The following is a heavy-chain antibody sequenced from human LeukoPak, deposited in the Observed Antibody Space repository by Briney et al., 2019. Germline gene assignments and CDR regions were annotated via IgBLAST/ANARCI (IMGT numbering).Heavy chain of an antibody. D-gene: IGHD5-12*01. J-gene: IGHJ6*02. Sequence: GGSLRLSCAASGFTFSTYSMNWVRQAPGKGLEWVSSISSSSTYIYYADSVKGRFTISRDNAKNSLYLQINSLRAEDMAVYYCARDPGVAYFAMDVWGQGTTVTVSS. V-gene: IGHV3-21*01. CDR2: ISSSSTYI. CDR1: GFTFSTYS. CDR3: ARDPGVAYFAMDV.